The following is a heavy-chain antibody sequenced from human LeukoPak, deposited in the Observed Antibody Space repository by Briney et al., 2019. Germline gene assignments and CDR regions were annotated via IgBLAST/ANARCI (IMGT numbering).Heavy chain of an antibody. CDR2: IYHSGST. Sequence: PSETLSLTCAVSGGSISSSNWWSWVRQPPGKGLEWSGEIYHSGSTNYNPSLKSRVTISVDKSKNQFSLKLSSVTAADTAVYYCTALIDSSGYYPFDYWGQGTLVTVSS. CDR3: TALIDSSGYYPFDY. D-gene: IGHD3-22*01. CDR1: GGSISSSNW. V-gene: IGHV4-4*02. J-gene: IGHJ4*02.